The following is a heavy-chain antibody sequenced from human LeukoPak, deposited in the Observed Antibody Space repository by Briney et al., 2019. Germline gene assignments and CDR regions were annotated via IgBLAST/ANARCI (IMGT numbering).Heavy chain of an antibody. D-gene: IGHD2-15*01. CDR2: ISAYNGNT. CDR3: ARDPPRIVVVVAATNYYGMDV. J-gene: IGHJ6*02. Sequence: GASVKVSCKASGYTFTSYGISWVRQAPGQGLEWMGWISAYNGNTNYAQKLQGRVTMTTDTSTNTAYMELRSLRSDDTAVYYCARDPPRIVVVVAATNYYGMDVWGQGTTVTVSS. V-gene: IGHV1-18*01. CDR1: GYTFTSYG.